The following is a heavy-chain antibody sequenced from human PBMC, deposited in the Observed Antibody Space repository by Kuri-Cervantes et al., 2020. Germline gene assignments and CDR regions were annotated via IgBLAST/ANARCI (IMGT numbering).Heavy chain of an antibody. CDR1: GYTFTCYY. Sequence: ASVKVSCKASGYTFTCYYMHWVRQAPGQELEWMGGFDPEDGETIYAPKFQGRVIMTEHTYTDTAYMELSSLRSEDTAVYYCARDRRPPACSSTSRYYKWFDPWGQGTLVTVSS. CDR3: ARDRRPPACSSTSRYYKWFDP. CDR2: FDPEDGET. J-gene: IGHJ5*02. V-gene: IGHV1-24*01. D-gene: IGHD2-2*01.